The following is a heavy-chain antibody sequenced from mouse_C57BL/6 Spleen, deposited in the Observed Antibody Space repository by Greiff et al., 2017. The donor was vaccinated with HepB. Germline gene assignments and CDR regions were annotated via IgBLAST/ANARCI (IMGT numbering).Heavy chain of an antibody. CDR3: ASRDSSGYQFAY. J-gene: IGHJ3*01. CDR1: GFTFSSYA. Sequence: VQLKESGGGLVKPGGSLKLSCAASGFTFSSYAMSWVRQTPEKRLEWVATISDGGSYTYYPDNVKGRFTISRDNAKNNLYLQMSHLKSEDTAMYYCASRDSSGYQFAYWGQGTLVTVSA. CDR2: ISDGGSYT. V-gene: IGHV5-4*01. D-gene: IGHD3-2*02.